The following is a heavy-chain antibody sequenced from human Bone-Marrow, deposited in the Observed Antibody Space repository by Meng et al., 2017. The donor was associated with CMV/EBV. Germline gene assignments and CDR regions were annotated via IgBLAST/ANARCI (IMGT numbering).Heavy chain of an antibody. J-gene: IGHJ5*02. Sequence: SETLSLTCTVSGGSISTNYWSWVRQPPGGGLEYIGHIYYTGNTHYNPSLKSRVTISMDTSKNQFSLKLSSVTAADTAVYYCARGGIVVVQSAISDWFDPWGQGTLVTVSS. CDR1: GGSISTNY. V-gene: IGHV4-59*01. CDR3: ARGGIVVVQSAISDWFDP. D-gene: IGHD2-2*01. CDR2: IYYTGNT.